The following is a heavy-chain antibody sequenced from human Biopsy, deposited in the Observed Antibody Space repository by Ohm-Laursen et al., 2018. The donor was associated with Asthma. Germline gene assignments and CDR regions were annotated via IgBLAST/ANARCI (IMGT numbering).Heavy chain of an antibody. CDR2: TNERGVT. Sequence: SDTLSLTCAVYPGSFSGFFWTWIRQSPGKGLEWIGETNERGVTNNNPSLKSRVIISIDTYWNRVSLKLTSVTAADTAVYYCARGPELDVWGQGTTVTVPS. CDR3: ARGPELDV. V-gene: IGHV4-34*01. CDR1: PGSFSGFF. J-gene: IGHJ6*02.